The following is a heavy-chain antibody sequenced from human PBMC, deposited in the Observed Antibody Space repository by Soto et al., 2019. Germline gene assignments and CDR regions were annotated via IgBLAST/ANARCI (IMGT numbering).Heavy chain of an antibody. J-gene: IGHJ6*02. CDR3: ARLGDPVFGHYYGMDV. V-gene: IGHV4-30-4*01. D-gene: IGHD3-16*01. CDR1: GGSISSGDYY. Sequence: QVQLQESGPGLVKPSQTLSLTCTVSGGSISSGDYYWSWIRQPPGKGLEWIGYIYYSGSTYYNPSLKSRVTRSVDTSKNQFGLKLSSVTAADTAVYYCARLGDPVFGHYYGMDVWGQGTTVTVSS. CDR2: IYYSGST.